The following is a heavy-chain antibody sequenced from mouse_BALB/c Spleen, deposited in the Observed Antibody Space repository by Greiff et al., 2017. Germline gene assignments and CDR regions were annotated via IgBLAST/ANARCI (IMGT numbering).Heavy chain of an antibody. V-gene: IGHV1-5*01. CDR2: IYPGNSDT. CDR3: TGGNYPWFAY. J-gene: IGHJ3*01. Sequence: EVQLQQSGTVLARPGASVKMSCKASGYSFTSYWMHWVKQRPGQGLEWIGAIYPGNSDTSYNQKFKGKAKLTAVTSASTAYMELSSLTNEDSAVYYCTGGNYPWFAYWGQGTLVTVSA. D-gene: IGHD2-1*01. CDR1: GYSFTSYW.